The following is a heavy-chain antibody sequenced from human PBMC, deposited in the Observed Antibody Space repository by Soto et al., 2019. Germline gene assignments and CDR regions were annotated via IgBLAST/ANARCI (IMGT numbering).Heavy chain of an antibody. V-gene: IGHV1-69*13. CDR3: ARDNPLLGSGAAAGTGYYGMDV. J-gene: IGHJ6*02. Sequence: SVKVSCKASGGTFSSYAISWVRQAPGQGLEWMGGIIPIFGTANYAQKFQGRVTITADESTSTAYMELSSLRSEDTAVYYCARDNPLLGSGAAAGTGYYGMDVWGQGTTVTVSS. D-gene: IGHD6-13*01. CDR2: IIPIFGTA. CDR1: GGTFSSYA.